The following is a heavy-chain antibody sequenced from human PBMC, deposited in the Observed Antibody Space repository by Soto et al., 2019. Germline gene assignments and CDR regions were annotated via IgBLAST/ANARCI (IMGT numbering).Heavy chain of an antibody. CDR2: IIPLFNTP. CDR3: HLACKDLQPVVDY. CDR1: GGTFSIYA. Sequence: QVQLVQSGAEVKKPGSSVKVSCKASGGTFSIYALSWVRQAPGQGLEWMGGIIPLFNTPNYAQKFQGRVTITADESTTTAYMELSSLRTEDTAVYYCHLACKDLQPVVDYWGQGTLVTVSS. D-gene: IGHD2-2*01. V-gene: IGHV1-69*12. J-gene: IGHJ4*02.